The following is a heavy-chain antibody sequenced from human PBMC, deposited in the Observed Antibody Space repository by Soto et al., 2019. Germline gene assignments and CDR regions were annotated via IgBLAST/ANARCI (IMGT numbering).Heavy chain of an antibody. D-gene: IGHD3-3*01. J-gene: IGHJ6*02. CDR2: VNHGGST. CDR3: ARRYYDFWSGSRYGMDV. Sequence: SETLSLTCAVYGGSFSGYYWSWIRQPPGKGLEWIGEVNHGGSTNYNPSLKSRVTMSLDTSENHFSLKVTSLTAADTAVYYCARRYYDFWSGSRYGMDVWGQGTTVTVSS. V-gene: IGHV4-34*01. CDR1: GGSFSGYY.